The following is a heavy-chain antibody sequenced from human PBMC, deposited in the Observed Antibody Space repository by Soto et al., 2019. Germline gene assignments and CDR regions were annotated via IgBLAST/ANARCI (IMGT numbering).Heavy chain of an antibody. Sequence: EVQLVESGGGLVQRGGSLSLSCAASGFTLSGRSMHWVRQAPGKGLVWVSGIDNAGTDSTYADSVKGRFTSSRDNAKNMLYLQMNSLRVEDTAVYYCARGWFGPDVWGNGTTVTVSS. CDR3: ARGWFGPDV. D-gene: IGHD3-10*01. J-gene: IGHJ6*04. V-gene: IGHV3-74*01. CDR2: IDNAGTDS. CDR1: GFTLSGRS.